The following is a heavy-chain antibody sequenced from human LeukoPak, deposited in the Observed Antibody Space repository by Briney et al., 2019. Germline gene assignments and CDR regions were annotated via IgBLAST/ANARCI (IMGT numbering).Heavy chain of an antibody. D-gene: IGHD5-18*01. CDR3: ARSQGGAYSYGTDY. V-gene: IGHV1-46*01. CDR1: GYTFTSYY. CDR2: INPSGGST. Sequence: ASVTVSCKASGYTFTSYYMQWVRPAPGQGLEWMGIINPSGGSTSYAQKFQGRVSMTRDTSTSTVYMELSSLRSEDTAVYYCARSQGGAYSYGTDYWGQGTLVTVSS. J-gene: IGHJ4*02.